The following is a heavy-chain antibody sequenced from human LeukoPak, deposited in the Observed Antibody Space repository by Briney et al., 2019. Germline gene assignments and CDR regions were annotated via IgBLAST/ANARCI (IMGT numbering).Heavy chain of an antibody. D-gene: IGHD6-19*01. CDR1: GFTFSDYY. CDR2: ISSSGSTI. V-gene: IGHV3-11*04. J-gene: IGHJ5*02. Sequence: PGGSLRLSCAASGFTFSDYYMSWIRQAPGKGLEWVSYISSSGSTIYYADSVKGRFTISRDNAKNSLYLQMNSLRAEDTAVHYCARALVAGTQSANWFDPWGQGTLVTVSS. CDR3: ARALVAGTQSANWFDP.